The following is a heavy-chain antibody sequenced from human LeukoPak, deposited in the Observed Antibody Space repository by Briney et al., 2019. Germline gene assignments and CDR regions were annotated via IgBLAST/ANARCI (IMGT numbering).Heavy chain of an antibody. D-gene: IGHD3-22*01. CDR3: AKFFGGDYYDSSGYRFDY. V-gene: IGHV3-48*01. J-gene: IGHJ4*02. CDR1: GFTFSSYS. Sequence: GGSLRLSCAASGFTFSSYSMNWVRQAPGKGLEWVSYISSSSSTIYYADSVKGRFTISRDNSKNTLYLQMNSLRAEDTAVYYCAKFFGGDYYDSSGYRFDYWGQGTLVTVSS. CDR2: ISSSSSTI.